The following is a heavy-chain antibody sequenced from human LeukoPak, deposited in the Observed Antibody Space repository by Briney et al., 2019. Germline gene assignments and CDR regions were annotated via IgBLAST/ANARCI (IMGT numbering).Heavy chain of an antibody. CDR1: GYTFTSYD. V-gene: IGHV1-8*01. Sequence: ASVKVSCKASGYTFTSYDINWVRQATGQGLEWMGWMNPNSGNTGYAQKFQGRVTMTRNTSISTAYMELSSLRSEDTAVYYWARGRRYSYGYYYYYYHMDVWGKGTTVTVSS. CDR2: MNPNSGNT. J-gene: IGHJ6*03. D-gene: IGHD5-18*01. CDR3: ARGRRYSYGYYYYYYHMDV.